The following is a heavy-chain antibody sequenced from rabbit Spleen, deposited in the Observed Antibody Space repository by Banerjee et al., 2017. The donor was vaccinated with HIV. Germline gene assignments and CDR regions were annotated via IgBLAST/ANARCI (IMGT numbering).Heavy chain of an antibody. V-gene: IGHV1S40*01. Sequence: QSLEESGGDLVKPGASLTLTCTASGFSFSSSYWICWVRQAPGKGLEWIACIYAGSSGSTYSATWAKGRFTISKTSSTTVTLQMTSLTAADTATYFCARDRGSGWGDAIDPWGPGTLVTVS. CDR2: IYAGSSGST. D-gene: IGHD4-1*01. CDR1: GFSFSSSYW. CDR3: ARDRGSGWGDAIDP. J-gene: IGHJ2*01.